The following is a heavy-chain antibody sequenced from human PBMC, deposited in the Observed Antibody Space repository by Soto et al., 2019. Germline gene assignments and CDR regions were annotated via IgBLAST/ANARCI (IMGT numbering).Heavy chain of an antibody. CDR2: FDPEDGET. CDR3: ATGPSGSYYPRFDY. D-gene: IGHD1-26*01. Sequence: ASVKVSCKVSGYTLTELSMHWVRQAPGKGLEWMGGFDPEDGETIYAQKFQGRVTMTEDTSTDTAYMELSSLRSEDTAVYYCATGPSGSYYPRFDYWGQGTLVTVSS. CDR1: GYTLTELS. J-gene: IGHJ4*02. V-gene: IGHV1-24*01.